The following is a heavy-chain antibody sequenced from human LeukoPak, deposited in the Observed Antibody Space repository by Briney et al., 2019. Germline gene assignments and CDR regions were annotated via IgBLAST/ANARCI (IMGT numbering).Heavy chain of an antibody. CDR2: INPSGGST. J-gene: IGHJ6*02. CDR3: ARDVDTAMVRILPINHFGMDV. V-gene: IGHV1-46*01. CDR1: GYTFTSYY. Sequence: ASVKVSCKASGYTFTSYYMHWVRQAPGQGLEWMGLINPSGGSTSYARKFQGRVTMTRDTSTSTVYMELSSLTSEDTAFYYCARDVDTAMVRILPINHFGMDVWGQGTTVTVSS. D-gene: IGHD5-18*01.